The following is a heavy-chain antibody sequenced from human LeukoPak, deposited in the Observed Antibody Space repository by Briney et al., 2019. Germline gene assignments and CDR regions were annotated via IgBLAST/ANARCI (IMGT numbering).Heavy chain of an antibody. CDR3: ARVQLRDGYNYYESR. Sequence: MSSETLSLTCTVSGGSISSYYWSWIRQPPGKGLEWIGYIYYSGSTNYNPSLKSRVTISVDTSKNQFSLKLSSVTAADTAVYYCARVQLRDGYNYYESRWGQGTLVTVSS. V-gene: IGHV4-59*08. J-gene: IGHJ4*02. D-gene: IGHD5-24*01. CDR2: IYYSGST. CDR1: GGSISSYY.